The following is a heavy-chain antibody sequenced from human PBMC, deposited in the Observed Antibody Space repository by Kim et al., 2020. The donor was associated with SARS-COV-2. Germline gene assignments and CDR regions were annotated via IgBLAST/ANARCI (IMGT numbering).Heavy chain of an antibody. CDR2: ISGSGVNT. D-gene: IGHD1-1*01. CDR1: GFTFSNYA. V-gene: IGHV3-23*01. Sequence: GGSLRLSCAASGFTFSNYAMNWVRQAPGKGLEWVSAISGSGVNTYYADSGQGRCTISRDSSKNTQFLQMNSLSAEDKAIDYCAKSFERGERASWGQGTLVTVSS. CDR3: AKSFERGERAS. J-gene: IGHJ5*02.